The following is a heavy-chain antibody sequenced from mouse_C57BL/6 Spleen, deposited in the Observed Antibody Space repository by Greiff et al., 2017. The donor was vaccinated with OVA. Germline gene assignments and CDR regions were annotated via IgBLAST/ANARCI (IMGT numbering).Heavy chain of an antibody. V-gene: IGHV5-17*01. CDR1: GFTFSDYG. J-gene: IGHJ2*01. CDR3: ATGDYGRDY. Sequence: EVQVVESGGGLVKPGGSLKLSCAASGFTFSDYGMHWVSQAPEKGLEWVAYISSGSSTIYYADTVKGRFTISRDNAKNTLFLQMTSLRSEDTSMYYCATGDYGRDYWGQGTTLTVSS. CDR2: ISSGSSTI. D-gene: IGHD2-4*01.